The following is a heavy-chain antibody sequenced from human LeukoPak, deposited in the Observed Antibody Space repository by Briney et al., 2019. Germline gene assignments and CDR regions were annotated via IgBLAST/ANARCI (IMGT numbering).Heavy chain of an antibody. CDR2: ISQRGSL. D-gene: IGHD3-10*01. CDR1: GFTFSSNA. CDR3: ARGSNVVRGVIKFRPLDY. Sequence: GGSLRLSFAASGFTFSSNAMNWAGKAQGKGLEGVSSISQRGSLSYADSVKGRFTISRDNSKNTLYLQMNSLRAEDTAVYYCARGSNVVRGVIKFRPLDYWGQGTLVTVSS. V-gene: IGHV3-23*01. J-gene: IGHJ4*02.